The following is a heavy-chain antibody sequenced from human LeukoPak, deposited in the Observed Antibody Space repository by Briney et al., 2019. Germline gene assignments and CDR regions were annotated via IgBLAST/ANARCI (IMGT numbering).Heavy chain of an antibody. V-gene: IGHV3-9*01. CDR2: ISWNSGSI. CDR3: AKDIRSLDAFDI. Sequence: PGGSLRLSCTASEFTFGDFAISWVRQAPGKGLEWVSGISWNSGSIGYADSVKGRFTISRDNAKNSLYLQMNSLRAEDTALYYCAKDIRSLDAFDIWGQGTMVTVSS. CDR1: EFTFGDFA. D-gene: IGHD1-14*01. J-gene: IGHJ3*02.